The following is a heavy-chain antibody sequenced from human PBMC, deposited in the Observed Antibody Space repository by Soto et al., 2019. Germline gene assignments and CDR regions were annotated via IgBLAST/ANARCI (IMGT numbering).Heavy chain of an antibody. J-gene: IGHJ6*02. CDR1: GFTFGDYA. V-gene: IGHV3-49*04. Sequence: GGSLRLSCTASGFTFGDYAMSWVRQAPGKGLEWVGFIRSKAYGGTTGYAASVKGRFTISRDDSKSIAYLQMNSLKTEDTAVYYCTRDKTGLYSSSNYYYYYGMDVWGQGTTVTVSS. D-gene: IGHD6-6*01. CDR2: IRSKAYGGTT. CDR3: TRDKTGLYSSSNYYYYYGMDV.